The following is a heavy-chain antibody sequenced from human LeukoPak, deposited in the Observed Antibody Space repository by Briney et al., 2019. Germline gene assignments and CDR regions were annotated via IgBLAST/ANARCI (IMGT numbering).Heavy chain of an antibody. CDR2: IEHDGNGA. CDR3: VKDVVPGRTGAGPGS. J-gene: IGHJ5*02. D-gene: IGHD6-13*01. Sequence: GGSLRLPCVASGFTFRNFGIHWVRQTPDKGLEWVAFIEHDGNGAYYPESVKGRFSLSRDDSKTAVSLQMSSLRAEDTALYYCVKDVVPGRTGAGPGSWGQGTLVTVSS. V-gene: IGHV3-30*02. CDR1: GFTFRNFG.